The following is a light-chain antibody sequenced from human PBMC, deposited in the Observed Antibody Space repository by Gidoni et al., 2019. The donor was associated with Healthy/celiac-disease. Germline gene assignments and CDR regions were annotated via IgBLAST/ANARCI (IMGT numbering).Light chain of an antibody. CDR2: LGS. J-gene: IGKJ1*01. CDR3: MQALQTPWT. Sequence: DIVMTQSPPSLPVTPGEPASISCRSCQSLLHSNGYNYLDWYLQKPGQSPQLLIYLGSNRASGVPDRFSGRGSGTDFTLKISRVEAEDVGVYYCMQALQTPWTFGQGTKVEIK. CDR1: QSLLHSNGYNY. V-gene: IGKV2-28*01.